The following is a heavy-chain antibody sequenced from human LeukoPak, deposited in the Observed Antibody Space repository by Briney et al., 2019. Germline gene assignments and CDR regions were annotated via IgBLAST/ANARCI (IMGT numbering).Heavy chain of an antibody. CDR3: ARVGVGALFDY. V-gene: IGHV1-3*01. J-gene: IGHJ4*02. CDR2: INAGNGNT. Sequence: ASVKVSCKASGYTFTSYAMHWVRQAPGQGLEWMGWINAGNGNTKYSQKFQGRVTITRDTSASTAYMELSSLRSEDTAVYYCARVGVGALFDYWGQGTLVTVSS. D-gene: IGHD1-26*01. CDR1: GYTFTSYA.